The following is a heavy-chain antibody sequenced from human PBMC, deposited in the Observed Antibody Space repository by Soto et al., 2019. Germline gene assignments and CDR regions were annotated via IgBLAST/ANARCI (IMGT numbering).Heavy chain of an antibody. V-gene: IGHV3-23*01. CDR2: ISGSGGST. D-gene: IGHD5-18*01. Sequence: EVQLLESGGGLVQPGGSLRLSCAASGFTFSSYAMSWVRQAPGKGLEWVSAISGSGGSTYYADSVKGRFTISRDNSKNTLYLQMNSLRAEDTAVYYCAKNPKSKRGYCYGFDYWGQGTLVTVSS. CDR1: GFTFSSYA. CDR3: AKNPKSKRGYCYGFDY. J-gene: IGHJ4*02.